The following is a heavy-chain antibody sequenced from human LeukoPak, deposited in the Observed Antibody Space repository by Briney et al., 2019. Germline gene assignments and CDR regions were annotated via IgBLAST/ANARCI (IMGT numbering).Heavy chain of an antibody. CDR3: ARRYDFWSGYPPPLDY. CDR1: GGSISSYY. D-gene: IGHD3-3*01. V-gene: IGHV4-59*01. CDR2: IYYSGST. J-gene: IGHJ4*02. Sequence: SETLSLTCIVSGGSISSYYWSWIRQPPGKGLEWIGYIYYSGSTNYNPSLKSRVTISVDTSKKQFSLKLSSVTAADTAVYYCARRYDFWSGYPPPLDYWGQGTLVTVSS.